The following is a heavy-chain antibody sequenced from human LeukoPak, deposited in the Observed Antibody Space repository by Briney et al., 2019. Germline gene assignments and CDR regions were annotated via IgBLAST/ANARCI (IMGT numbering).Heavy chain of an antibody. V-gene: IGHV1-69-2*01. Sequence: ASVKVSCKVSGYTFTDYYMHWVQQAPGKGLEWMGLVDPEDGETIYAEKFQGRVTITADTSTDTAYMELSNLRSEDTAVYYCATITMVRGVSYYFDYWGQGTLVTVSS. D-gene: IGHD3-10*01. J-gene: IGHJ4*02. CDR3: ATITMVRGVSYYFDY. CDR1: GYTFTDYY. CDR2: VDPEDGET.